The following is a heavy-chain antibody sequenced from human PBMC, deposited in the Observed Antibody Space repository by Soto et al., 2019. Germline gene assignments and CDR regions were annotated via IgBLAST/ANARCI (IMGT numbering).Heavy chain of an antibody. CDR1: GFTVSSNY. V-gene: IGHV3-53*04. Sequence: EVQLVESGGGLVQPGGSLRLSCAASGFTVSSNYMSWVRQAPGKGLEWVSVIYSGGSTYYADSVKGRFTISRHNSKNTLYRQMNSLRAEDTAVYYCARGGRIAARHWYFDLWGRGTLVTVSS. D-gene: IGHD6-25*01. CDR3: ARGGRIAARHWYFDL. CDR2: IYSGGST. J-gene: IGHJ2*01.